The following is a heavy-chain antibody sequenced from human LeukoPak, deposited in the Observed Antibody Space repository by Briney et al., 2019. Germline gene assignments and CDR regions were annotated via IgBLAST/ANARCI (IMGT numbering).Heavy chain of an antibody. V-gene: IGHV3-74*01. J-gene: IGHJ4*02. Sequence: PGGSLRLSCAVSGFTFSSYWMHRVRQAPGKGLVWVSRINSDGSTTRYADSVKGRFTISRDNAKNTLYLQMNSLRAEDTAVYYCARQSGYYSYYFDYWGQGTLVAVSS. CDR1: GFTFSSYW. CDR3: ARQSGYYSYYFDY. CDR2: INSDGSTT. D-gene: IGHD3-22*01.